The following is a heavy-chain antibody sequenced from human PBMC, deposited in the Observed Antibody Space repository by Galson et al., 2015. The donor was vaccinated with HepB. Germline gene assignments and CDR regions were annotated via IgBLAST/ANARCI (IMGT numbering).Heavy chain of an antibody. J-gene: IGHJ4*02. CDR3: ARHQGCTTTTCYGWD. D-gene: IGHD2-2*01. V-gene: IGHV5-10-1*01. CDR1: GYTFISYW. Sequence: QSGAEVKKPGESLRISCTGSGYTFISYWVSWVRQMPGKGLEWMGRIDPSDSSTKYNPSFQGHVTVSADRSTSTAFLQWSSLRASDSAVYYCARHQGCTTTTCYGWDWGQGTLVTVSS. CDR2: IDPSDSST.